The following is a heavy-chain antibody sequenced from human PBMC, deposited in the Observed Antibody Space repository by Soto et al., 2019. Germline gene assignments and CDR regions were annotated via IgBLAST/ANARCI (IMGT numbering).Heavy chain of an antibody. Sequence: SETLSLTCTVSGGSISSSSYYWGWIRQPPGKGLEWIGTIYYSGSTYYNPSLKNRVTISVDTSKNQFSLKLSSVTAADTAVYYCARASYQRGYSYGPDYWGQGTLVTVSS. J-gene: IGHJ4*02. V-gene: IGHV4-39*07. CDR1: GGSISSSSYY. D-gene: IGHD5-18*01. CDR3: ARASYQRGYSYGPDY. CDR2: IYYSGST.